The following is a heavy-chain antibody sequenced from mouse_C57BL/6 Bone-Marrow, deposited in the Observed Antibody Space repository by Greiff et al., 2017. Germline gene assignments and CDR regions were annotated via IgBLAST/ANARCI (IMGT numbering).Heavy chain of an antibody. CDR1: GYTFTSYW. Sequence: QVQLQQPGAELVRPGSSVKLSCKASGYTFTSYWMHWVKQRPIQGLKWIGNIDPSDSETPYNQKFKDKATLTVDKSSSTAYMQLRSLTSADSAVYCYARSPLPWSFAYWGQGTLVTVSA. CDR3: ARSPLPWSFAY. V-gene: IGHV1-52*01. CDR2: IDPSDSET. D-gene: IGHD1-1*02. J-gene: IGHJ3*01.